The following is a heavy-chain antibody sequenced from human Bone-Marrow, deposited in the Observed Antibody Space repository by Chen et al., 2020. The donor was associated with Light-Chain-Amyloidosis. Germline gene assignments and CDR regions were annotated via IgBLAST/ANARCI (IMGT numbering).Heavy chain of an antibody. Sequence: DVQLLESGGGLVQPGGSLRLSCAASGFTFRTSLMHWVRQAPGKGLVLVSRINPDGTRVDYADSVRGRFTISRDDAKSTVYLQMNSLRAEDTAVYYCSREFTGYDDYWGQGTLVTVSS. CDR1: GFTFRTSL. CDR3: SREFTGYDDY. V-gene: IGHV3-74*01. J-gene: IGHJ4*02. CDR2: INPDGTRV. D-gene: IGHD5-12*01.